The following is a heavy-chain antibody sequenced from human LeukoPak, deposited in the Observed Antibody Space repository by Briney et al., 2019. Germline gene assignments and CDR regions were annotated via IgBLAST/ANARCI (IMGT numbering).Heavy chain of an antibody. CDR2: IRYDGSNK. J-gene: IGHJ5*02. CDR1: GFTFSSYG. V-gene: IGHV3-30*02. Sequence: GGSLRLSCAASGFTFSSYGMHWVRQAPGKGLEWVAFIRYDGSNKYYADSVKGRFTISRDNSKNTLYLQMNSLRAEDTAVYYCAALVVPPPPNWFDPWGQGTLVTVPS. CDR3: AALVVPPPPNWFDP. D-gene: IGHD2-2*01.